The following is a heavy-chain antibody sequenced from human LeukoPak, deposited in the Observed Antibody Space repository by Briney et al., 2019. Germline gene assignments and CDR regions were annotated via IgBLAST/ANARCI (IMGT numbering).Heavy chain of an antibody. CDR2: ISGSGDST. CDR1: RFTFSSYA. D-gene: IGHD2-15*01. V-gene: IGHV3-23*01. J-gene: IGHJ4*02. Sequence: GGSLRLSCAASRFTFSSYAMSWVRQAPGKGLEWVSAISGSGDSTYYADSVKGRFTISRDNSKNTLYLQMNSLRAEDTAVYYYAKVAGYCSGGSCYSYYFDYWGQGTLVTVSS. CDR3: AKVAGYCSGGSCYSYYFDY.